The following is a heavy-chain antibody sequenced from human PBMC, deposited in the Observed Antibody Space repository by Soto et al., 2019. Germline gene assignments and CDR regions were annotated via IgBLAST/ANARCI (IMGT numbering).Heavy chain of an antibody. CDR2: ISGSGRST. D-gene: IGHD2-2*01. CDR3: AKDQYCSSASCYAQVQH. CDR1: GFTFSSSA. Sequence: GSLRLSCAPSGFTFSSSAMSCVGQAPGKGLGWVSGISGSGRSTYYADSVKGRFTISRDTSKNTLYLQMNSLRAEDTAVYYCAKDQYCSSASCYAQVQHWGQG. V-gene: IGHV3-23*01. J-gene: IGHJ1*01.